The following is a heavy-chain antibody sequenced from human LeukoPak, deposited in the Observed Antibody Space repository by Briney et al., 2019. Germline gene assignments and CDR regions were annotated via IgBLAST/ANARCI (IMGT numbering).Heavy chain of an antibody. CDR1: GFAFSDYT. Sequence: GGSLRLSCAASGFAFSDYTINWVRQAPGRGLEWVSSISSNSRYIFYVDSVKGRLNISIDNAENPVYLQMNIVKVEDTGVYFCARDGYGSYDYWGQGTLVTVSS. CDR2: ISSNSRYI. CDR3: ARDGYGSYDY. V-gene: IGHV3-21*01. D-gene: IGHD3-10*01. J-gene: IGHJ4*02.